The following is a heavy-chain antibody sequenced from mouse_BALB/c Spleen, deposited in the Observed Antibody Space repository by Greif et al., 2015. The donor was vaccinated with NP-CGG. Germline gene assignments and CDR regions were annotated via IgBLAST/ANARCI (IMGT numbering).Heavy chain of an antibody. CDR2: INPSNGRT. Sequence: VKLMESGAELVKPGASVKLSCKASGYTFTSYWMHWVKQRPGQGLEWIGEINPSNGRTNYNEKFKSEATLTVDKSSSTAYMQLSSLTSEDSAVYYCARSFFLIPTGTGAMDYWGQGTSVTVSS. CDR3: ARSFFLIPTGTGAMDY. CDR1: GYTFTSYW. V-gene: IGHV1S81*02. J-gene: IGHJ4*01. D-gene: IGHD4-1*01.